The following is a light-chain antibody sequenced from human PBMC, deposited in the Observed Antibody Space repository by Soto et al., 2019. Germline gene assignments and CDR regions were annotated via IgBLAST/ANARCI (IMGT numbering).Light chain of an antibody. V-gene: IGKV1-39*01. Sequence: DIQVTQSPSSLSASVGDRVTITCRASQSISIYLGWYQQKPGKAPKLLIYAASNLQSGVPSRFSGSGSGTDFTLTISSLQPEDFATYYCQQSYSTPWTF. CDR2: AAS. J-gene: IGKJ1*01. CDR1: QSISIY. CDR3: QQSYSTPWT.